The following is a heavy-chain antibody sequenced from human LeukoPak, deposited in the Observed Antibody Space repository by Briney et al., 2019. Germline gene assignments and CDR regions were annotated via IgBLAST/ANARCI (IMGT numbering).Heavy chain of an antibody. CDR2: IYYSGST. V-gene: IGHV4-59*01. J-gene: IGHJ4*02. CDR1: GGSISSYY. CDR3: ARVREQQLADPHFDY. Sequence: SETLSPTCTVSGGSISSYYWSWIRQPPGKGLEWIGYIYYSGSTNYNPSLKSRVTISVDTSKNQFSLKLSSVTAADTAVYYCARVREQQLADPHFDYWGQGTLVTVSS. D-gene: IGHD6-13*01.